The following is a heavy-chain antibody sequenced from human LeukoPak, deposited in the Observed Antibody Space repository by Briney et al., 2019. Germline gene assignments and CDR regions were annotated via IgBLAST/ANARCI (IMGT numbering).Heavy chain of an antibody. CDR2: IYYSGST. J-gene: IGHJ4*02. CDR1: GGSISSSSYY. CDR3: AREPGIAARMFDY. V-gene: IGHV4-39*02. D-gene: IGHD6-6*01. Sequence: PSETLSLTCTVSGGSISSSSYYWGWIRQPPGKGLEWIGSIYYSGSTYYNPSLKSRVTISVDTSKNQFSLKLSSVTAADTAVYYCAREPGIAARMFDYWGQGTLVTVSS.